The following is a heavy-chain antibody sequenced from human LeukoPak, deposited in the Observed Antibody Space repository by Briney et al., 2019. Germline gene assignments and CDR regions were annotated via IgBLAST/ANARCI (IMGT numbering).Heavy chain of an antibody. CDR2: VRTKADGGTT. J-gene: IGHJ4*02. D-gene: IGHD3-3*01. V-gene: IGHV3-49*04. CDR1: GFSFRDFV. Sequence: GGSLRLSCTASGFSFRDFVVSWVRQAPGKGLEWVGFVRTKADGGTTEYAASVTGRFTISRDDSKFIAHLQMDTLQIEDTAVYYCTRGFAADWVQGALVTVSS. CDR3: TRGFAAD.